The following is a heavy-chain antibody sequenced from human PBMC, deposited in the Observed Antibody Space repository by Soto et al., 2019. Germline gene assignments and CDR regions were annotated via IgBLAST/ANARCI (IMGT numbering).Heavy chain of an antibody. Sequence: QLVESGGGLVQPGRSLRLSCVASGFRFDEYVIHWVRQAPGKGLEWVSGISWDSGSINYAGSVRGRFTVSRDNAKNSLYLHMTSLRSEDTAFYYCAKIVTRHSLVPVFDQWGQGALVSVSS. D-gene: IGHD2-21*01. J-gene: IGHJ4*02. CDR3: AKIVTRHSLVPVFDQ. CDR2: ISWDSGSI. CDR1: GFRFDEYV. V-gene: IGHV3-9*01.